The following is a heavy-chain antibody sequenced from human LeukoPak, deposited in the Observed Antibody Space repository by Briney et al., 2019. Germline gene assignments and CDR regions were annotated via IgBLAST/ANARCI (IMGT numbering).Heavy chain of an antibody. D-gene: IGHD3-10*01. CDR3: ARVHYASGTYFDY. V-gene: IGHV3-66*01. CDR2: IYSGSST. CDR1: GFTVSTSY. Sequence: PGGSLRLSCAASGFTVSTSYMSWVRQALGKGLEWVSVIYSGSSTYYADSVKGRFTISRDNSNNTLFLQMNSLRAEDTAMYYCARVHYASGTYFDYWGQGTLVTVSS. J-gene: IGHJ4*02.